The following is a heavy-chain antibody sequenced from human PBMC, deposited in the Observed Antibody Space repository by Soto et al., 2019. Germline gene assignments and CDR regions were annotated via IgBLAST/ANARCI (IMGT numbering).Heavy chain of an antibody. CDR3: AAGGGLPRYY. Sequence: PLETHPHTSTVSGGSSISGGYCWSWIRQPPGKGLEWIGYIYHSGSTYYNPSLKSRVTISVDRSKNQFSLKLSSVTAADTAVYYCAAGGGLPRYYWGQGTLVTVSS. CDR1: GGSSISGGYC. D-gene: IGHD5-12*01. J-gene: IGHJ4*02. V-gene: IGHV4-30-2*01. CDR2: IYHSGST.